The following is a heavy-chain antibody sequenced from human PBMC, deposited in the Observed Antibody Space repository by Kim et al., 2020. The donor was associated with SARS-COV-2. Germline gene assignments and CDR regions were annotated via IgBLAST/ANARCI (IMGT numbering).Heavy chain of an antibody. D-gene: IGHD3-22*01. J-gene: IGHJ4*02. V-gene: IGHV4-34*01. CDR3: ARGADYYDSSGHTPPIDY. Sequence: KSRVTISVDTSRNQFSLKLSSVTTADTAVYYCARGADYYDSSGHTPPIDYWGQGTLVTVSS.